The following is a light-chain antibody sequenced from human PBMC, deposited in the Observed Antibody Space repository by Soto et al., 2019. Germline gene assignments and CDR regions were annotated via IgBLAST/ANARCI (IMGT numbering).Light chain of an antibody. CDR1: SSDVGSYNL. Sequence: QSVLTQAASVSGSPGQSITISCTGTSSDVGSYNLVSWYQQNPGKAPKLIIYEVSKRPSGVSNRFSGSKSGNTASLTISGIQAEDEADYYCCSFTTTNILALFGGGTKVTVL. CDR2: EVS. V-gene: IGLV2-23*02. CDR3: CSFTTTNILAL. J-gene: IGLJ3*02.